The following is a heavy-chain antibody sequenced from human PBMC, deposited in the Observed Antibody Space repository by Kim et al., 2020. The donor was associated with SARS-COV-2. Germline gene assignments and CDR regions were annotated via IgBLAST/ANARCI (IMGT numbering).Heavy chain of an antibody. CDR1: GFTFSSYS. CDR2: ISSSSSYI. Sequence: GGSLRLSCAASGFTFSSYSMNWVRQAPGKGLEWVSSISSSSSYIYYADSVKGRFTISRDNAKNSLYLQMNSLRAEDTAVYYCARDKGAAVAGFAFFDYWGQGTLVTVSS. J-gene: IGHJ4*02. CDR3: ARDKGAAVAGFAFFDY. D-gene: IGHD6-19*01. V-gene: IGHV3-21*01.